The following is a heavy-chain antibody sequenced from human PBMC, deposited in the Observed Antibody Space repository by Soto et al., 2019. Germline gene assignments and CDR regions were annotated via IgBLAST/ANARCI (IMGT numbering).Heavy chain of an antibody. CDR2: ISSDGSNK. CDR3: AKAPWNLAQTHYFDY. V-gene: IGHV3-30-3*01. Sequence: QVQLVESGGGVVQPGRSLRLSCAASGFTFSSYAMHWVRQAPGKGLEWVAVISSDGSNKYYADSVRGRFTISRDNSENTVYLHMSSLSGDDTAVFYCAKAPWNLAQTHYFDYWGQGTLVTVSS. CDR1: GFTFSSYA. J-gene: IGHJ4*02. D-gene: IGHD1-1*01.